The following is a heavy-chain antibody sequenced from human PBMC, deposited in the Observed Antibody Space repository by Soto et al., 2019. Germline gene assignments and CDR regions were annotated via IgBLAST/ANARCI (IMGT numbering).Heavy chain of an antibody. CDR1: GFTFSNYW. Sequence: EVQLVESGGGLVQPGGSLRLSYEASGFTFSNYWMSWVRQAPGKGLEWVANIKQDGSEKYFVGSVNGRFTISRDNAKNSLFLQVNSLRAEDTAVYYWAREKRANGYFDYWGQGALVTVSS. J-gene: IGHJ4*02. CDR3: AREKRANGYFDY. D-gene: IGHD6-25*01. V-gene: IGHV3-7*01. CDR2: IKQDGSEK.